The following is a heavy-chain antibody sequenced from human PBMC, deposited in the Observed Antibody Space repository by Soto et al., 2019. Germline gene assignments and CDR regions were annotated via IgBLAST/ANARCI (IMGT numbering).Heavy chain of an antibody. V-gene: IGHV1-3*01. CDR3: ARETVRMVRGVIIPTERYFQH. J-gene: IGHJ1*01. D-gene: IGHD3-10*01. Sequence: ASVKVSCKASGYTFTSYAMHWVRQAPGQRLEWMGWINAGNGNTKYSQKFQGRVTITRDTSASTAYMELSSLRSEDTAVYYCARETVRMVRGVIIPTERYFQHWGQGTLVTVSS. CDR2: INAGNGNT. CDR1: GYTFTSYA.